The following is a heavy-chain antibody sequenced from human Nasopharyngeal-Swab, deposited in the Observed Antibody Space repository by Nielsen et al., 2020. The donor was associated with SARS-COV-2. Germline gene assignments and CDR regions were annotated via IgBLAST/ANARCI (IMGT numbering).Heavy chain of an antibody. Sequence: SETLSLTCIFSGGSISTYYWTWLRQSPGKGLEWIGYIYNIGSTNYNPSLKSRVTMSVDTSKNRFSLHLSSVSPADTAVYYCARDERSGWNLNGMDVWGQGTTVTVSS. CDR1: GGSISTYY. CDR3: ARDERSGWNLNGMDV. J-gene: IGHJ6*02. V-gene: IGHV4-59*01. CDR2: IYNIGST. D-gene: IGHD6-19*01.